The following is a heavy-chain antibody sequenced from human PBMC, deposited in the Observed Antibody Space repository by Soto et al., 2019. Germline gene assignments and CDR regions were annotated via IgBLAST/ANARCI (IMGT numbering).Heavy chain of an antibody. CDR2: IDPSGGST. CDR3: ARVWSRSYLVY. D-gene: IGHD3-3*01. CDR1: GYTFTTYN. V-gene: IGHV1-46*03. Sequence: QVQLVQSGAEVKKPGASVKVSCKASGYTFTTYNIHWVRQAPGQGLEWMAIIDPSGGSTTYAQKFQGRIAVTRDTSTSTVYMELSSLRSEDTAIYYCARVWSRSYLVYWGQGTLVTVSS. J-gene: IGHJ4*02.